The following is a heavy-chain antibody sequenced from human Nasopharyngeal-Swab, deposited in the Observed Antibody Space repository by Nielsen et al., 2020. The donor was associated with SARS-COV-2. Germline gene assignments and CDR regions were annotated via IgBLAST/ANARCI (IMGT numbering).Heavy chain of an antibody. CDR3: ARGSGTYSDYFDY. Sequence: SQTLSLTCAISGDSVSSNSAAWTWIRQSPSRGLEWLGRTYFRSKWLNDYAVSVKSRITINQDTSRNQFSLQLNSATPEDTAIYYCARGSGTYSDYFDYWGQGTLVSVSS. CDR1: GDSVSSNSAA. CDR2: TYFRSKWLN. J-gene: IGHJ4*02. V-gene: IGHV6-1*01. D-gene: IGHD1-26*01.